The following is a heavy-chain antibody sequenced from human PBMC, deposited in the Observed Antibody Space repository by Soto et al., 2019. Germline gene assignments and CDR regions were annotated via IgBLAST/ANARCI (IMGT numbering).Heavy chain of an antibody. Sequence: GESLKISCKGSGYSFTSYWIGWVRQMPGKGLEWMGIIYPGDSDTRCSPSFQGQVTISADKSISTAYLQWSSLKASDTAMYYCARHCSSSRRVYYGMDVWAQGTTVTVSS. V-gene: IGHV5-51*01. CDR3: ARHCSSSRRVYYGMDV. CDR2: IYPGDSDT. CDR1: GYSFTSYW. J-gene: IGHJ6*02. D-gene: IGHD6-13*01.